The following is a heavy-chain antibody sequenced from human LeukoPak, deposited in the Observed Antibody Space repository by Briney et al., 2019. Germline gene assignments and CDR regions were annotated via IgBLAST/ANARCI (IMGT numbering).Heavy chain of an antibody. Sequence: SVKVSCKASGGTFSSYAISWVRQAPGQGLEWMGRIIPIFGTANYAQKFQGRVTITADESTSTAYMELSSLRSEDTAVYYCASTNGGIAAGFDYWGQGTLVTVSS. J-gene: IGHJ4*02. CDR1: GGTFSSYA. CDR2: IIPIFGTA. D-gene: IGHD2-21*01. V-gene: IGHV1-69*15. CDR3: ASTNGGIAAGFDY.